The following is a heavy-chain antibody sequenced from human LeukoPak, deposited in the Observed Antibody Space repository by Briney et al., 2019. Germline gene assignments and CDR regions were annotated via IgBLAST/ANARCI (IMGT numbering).Heavy chain of an antibody. D-gene: IGHD3-10*01. CDR3: ARSVMVRGVYDY. CDR1: GGSFSGYY. V-gene: IGHV4-34*01. J-gene: IGHJ4*02. Sequence: SETLPLTCAVYGGSFSGYYWSWIRQPPGKGLEWIGEINHSGSTNYNPSLKSRVTISVDTSKNQFSLKLSSVTAADTAVYYCARSVMVRGVYDYWGQGTLVTVSS. CDR2: INHSGST.